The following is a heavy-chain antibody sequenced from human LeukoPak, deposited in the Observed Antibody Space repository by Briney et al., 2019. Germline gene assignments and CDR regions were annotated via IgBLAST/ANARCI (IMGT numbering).Heavy chain of an antibody. V-gene: IGHV3-23*01. CDR2: ISGSGGST. J-gene: IGHJ4*02. CDR3: AKDGYCTNGVCPTGDY. D-gene: IGHD2-8*01. CDR1: GFTFSSYA. Sequence: GGSLRLSCAASGFTFSSYAMSWVRQAPGKGLEWVSAISGSGGSTYYADSVKGRFTISRDNSKNTLYLQMNSLRAEDTAVYYCAKDGYCTNGVCPTGDYWGQGTLVTVSS.